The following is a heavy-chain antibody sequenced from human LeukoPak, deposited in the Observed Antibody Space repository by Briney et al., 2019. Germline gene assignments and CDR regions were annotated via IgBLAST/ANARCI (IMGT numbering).Heavy chain of an antibody. J-gene: IGHJ6*03. Sequence: PGGSLRLSCEASEFNFDDYAMAWVRQAPGKGLEWVAGINWNGGTTSHADSVKGRFTISRDNAKNSPYLQMNSLRAEDAALYYCARNRYYYDSSGSSPLYLSYYYMDVWGKGTTVTVSS. CDR1: EFNFDDYA. CDR2: INWNGGTT. V-gene: IGHV3-20*04. D-gene: IGHD3-22*01. CDR3: ARNRYYYDSSGSSPLYLSYYYMDV.